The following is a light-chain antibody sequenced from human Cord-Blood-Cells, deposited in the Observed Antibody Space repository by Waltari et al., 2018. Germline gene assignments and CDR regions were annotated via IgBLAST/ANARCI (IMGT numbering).Light chain of an antibody. CDR1: SSNIGSNT. Sequence: QSVLTQPPSASGTPGQRVTISCSGSSSNIGSNTVNWYQQLPGTAPKLLIESNNQRPSGVPDRFSGAKSGTAASLAISGLQSEDEADYYWAAWDDSLNGYVVFGGGTKLTVL. CDR2: SNN. J-gene: IGLJ2*01. V-gene: IGLV1-44*01. CDR3: AAWDDSLNGYVV.